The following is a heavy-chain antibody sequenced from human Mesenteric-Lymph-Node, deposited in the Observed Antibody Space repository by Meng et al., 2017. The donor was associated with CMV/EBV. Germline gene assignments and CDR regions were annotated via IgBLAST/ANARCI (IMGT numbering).Heavy chain of an antibody. CDR2: ISGSGGST. V-gene: IGHV3-23*01. Sequence: GESLKISCAASGFTFSSYAMSWVRQAPGKGLEWVSAISGSGGSTYYPDSVKGRFTISRDNSKNTLYLQMNSLRAEDTAVYYCARHCSGGSCYSLPSRYYYYGMDVWGQGTTVTVSS. J-gene: IGHJ6*02. CDR1: GFTFSSYA. CDR3: ARHCSGGSCYSLPSRYYYYGMDV. D-gene: IGHD2-15*01.